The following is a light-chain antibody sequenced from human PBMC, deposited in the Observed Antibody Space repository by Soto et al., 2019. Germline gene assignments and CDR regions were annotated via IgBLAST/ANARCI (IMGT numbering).Light chain of an antibody. J-gene: IGKJ3*01. CDR1: QDIATY. CDR2: DAS. CDR3: QQVNDFPLT. V-gene: IGKV1-33*01. Sequence: DIQMTQSPSSLSASVGNRVTITCQASQDIATYLNWYQQKPGKAPNLLIYDASNLETGVPSRFSGSGSGTDFTLTISNLQPEDFATYYCQQVNDFPLTFGPGTKVDIK.